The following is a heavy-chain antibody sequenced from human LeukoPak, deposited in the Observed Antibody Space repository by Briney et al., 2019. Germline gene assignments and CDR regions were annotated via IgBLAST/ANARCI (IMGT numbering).Heavy chain of an antibody. CDR2: ISESGGET. CDR1: GFMFSNYA. J-gene: IGHJ4*02. Sequence: GGSLRLPCAASGFMFSNYAMSWVRQAPGKGLEWVSAISESGGETYHADSVKGRFTISRDTSKSTLYLQLNSLRVEDTAIYYCAKGIDSTGYYPFDYWGQETLVTVSS. D-gene: IGHD3-22*01. CDR3: AKGIDSTGYYPFDY. V-gene: IGHV3-23*01.